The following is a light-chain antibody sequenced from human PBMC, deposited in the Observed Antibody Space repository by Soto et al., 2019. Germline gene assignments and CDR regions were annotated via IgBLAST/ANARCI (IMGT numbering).Light chain of an antibody. CDR2: LEGSGSY. CDR1: SGHSTYI. Sequence: QAVVTQSSSASASLGSSVKLTCTLSSGHSTYIIAWHQQQPGKAPRYLMKLEGSGSYNKGSGIPDRFSGSSSGADRYLTISNLQFEDEADYYCETWDTNVVVFGGGTKPPS. J-gene: IGLJ2*01. V-gene: IGLV4-60*02. CDR3: ETWDTNVVV.